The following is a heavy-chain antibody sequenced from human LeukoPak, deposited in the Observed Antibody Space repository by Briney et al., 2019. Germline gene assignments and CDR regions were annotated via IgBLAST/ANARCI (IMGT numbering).Heavy chain of an antibody. CDR1: GYTFTSYD. CDR3: ARDPAGGAAEFDY. V-gene: IGHV1-2*02. Sequence: ASVKVSCKASGYTFTSYDINWVRQATGQGLEWMGWINPNSGGTNYAQKFQGRVTMTRDTSISTAYMELSRLKSDDTAVYYCARDPAGGAAEFDYWGQGTLVTVSS. J-gene: IGHJ4*02. D-gene: IGHD6-13*01. CDR2: INPNSGGT.